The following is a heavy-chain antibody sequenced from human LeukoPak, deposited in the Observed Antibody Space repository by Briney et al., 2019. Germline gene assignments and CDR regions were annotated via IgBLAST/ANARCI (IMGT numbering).Heavy chain of an antibody. Sequence: GGSLRLSCAASGFTFSTYSMNWVRQAPGKGLEWVSSIGSSSSYIYYADSVKGRFTISRDNAKNSLYLQMNSLRAEDTAVYYCASTFYDSSGYDYDYYYYYMDVWGKGTTVTVSS. V-gene: IGHV3-21*01. CDR3: ASTFYDSSGYDYDYYYYYMDV. CDR2: IGSSSSYI. CDR1: GFTFSTYS. J-gene: IGHJ6*03. D-gene: IGHD3-22*01.